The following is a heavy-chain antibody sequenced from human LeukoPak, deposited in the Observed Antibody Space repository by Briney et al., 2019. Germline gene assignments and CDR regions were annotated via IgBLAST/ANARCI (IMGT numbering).Heavy chain of an antibody. CDR3: ARRRYYYDSSGYSHFDY. D-gene: IGHD3-22*01. Sequence: GESLQISCKGSGYSFTSFWIGWVRQLPGKGLEWMGIIYPGDSDTRYSPSFQGQVTISADKSISTAYLQWSRLKASDTAMYYCARRRYYYDSSGYSHFDYWGQGTLVTVSS. CDR2: IYPGDSDT. CDR1: GYSFTSFW. V-gene: IGHV5-51*01. J-gene: IGHJ4*02.